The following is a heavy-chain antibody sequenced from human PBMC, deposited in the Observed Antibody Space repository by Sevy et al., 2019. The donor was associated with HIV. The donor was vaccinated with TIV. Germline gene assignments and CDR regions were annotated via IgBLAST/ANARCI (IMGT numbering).Heavy chain of an antibody. Sequence: GGSLRLSCAASGFTFSSYEMNWVRQAPGKGLEWVSYISSSGSTIYYADSVKGRFTISRDNAKNSLYLQMNSLRAEDTAVYYCARAPPNYYDSSGYYTGRFYYYYGMDVWGLGTTVTVSS. CDR1: GFTFSSYE. V-gene: IGHV3-48*03. CDR2: ISSSGSTI. J-gene: IGHJ6*02. CDR3: ARAPPNYYDSSGYYTGRFYYYYGMDV. D-gene: IGHD3-22*01.